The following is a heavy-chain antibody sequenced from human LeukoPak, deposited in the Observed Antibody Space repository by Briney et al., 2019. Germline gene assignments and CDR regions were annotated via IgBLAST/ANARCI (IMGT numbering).Heavy chain of an antibody. CDR3: AKDAYSTTVNYFDY. CDR1: GFTFSSYG. V-gene: IGHV3-30*02. CDR2: IRYDGSKK. J-gene: IGHJ4*02. Sequence: GGSLRLSCAASGFTFSSYGMHWVRQAPGKGLEWVAFIRYDGSKKYYADSVKGRFTISRDNSKNTLYLQMNSLRAEDTAVYYCAKDAYSTTVNYFDYWGQGTLVTVSS. D-gene: IGHD4-17*01.